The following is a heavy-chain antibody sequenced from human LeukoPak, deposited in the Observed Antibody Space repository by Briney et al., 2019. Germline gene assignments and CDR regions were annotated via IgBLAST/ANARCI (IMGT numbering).Heavy chain of an antibody. CDR2: IYYSGST. D-gene: IGHD3-22*01. CDR3: ARVYYDSSGYGVSFAFDI. V-gene: IGHV4-59*01. CDR1: GGSISSYY. J-gene: IGHJ3*02. Sequence: SETLSLTCTVSGGSISSYYWSWIRQPPGKGLEWIGYIYYSGSTNYNPSLKSRVTISVDTSKNQFSLKLSSVTAADTAVYYCARVYYDSSGYGVSFAFDIWGQGTMVTVSS.